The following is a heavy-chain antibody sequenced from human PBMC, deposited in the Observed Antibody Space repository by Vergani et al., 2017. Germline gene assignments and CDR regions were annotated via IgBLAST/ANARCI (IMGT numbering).Heavy chain of an antibody. CDR2: IIPIFGTA. D-gene: IGHD3-3*01. Sequence: QVQLVQSGAEVKKPGSSVKVSCKASGGTFSSYAISWVRQAPGQGLEWMGGIIPIFGTANYAQKFQGRVTITADESTSTAYMELSSLRSEDTAVYYCARQYDFWSGQGSYWYFDLWGRGTLVTVSS. CDR1: GGTFSSYA. J-gene: IGHJ2*01. CDR3: ARQYDFWSGQGSYWYFDL. V-gene: IGHV1-69*01.